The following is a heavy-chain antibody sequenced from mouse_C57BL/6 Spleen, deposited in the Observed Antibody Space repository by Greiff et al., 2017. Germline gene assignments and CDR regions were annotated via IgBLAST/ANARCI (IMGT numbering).Heavy chain of an antibody. Sequence: VQLQQPGAELVRPGSSVKLSCKASGYTFTSYWMHWVKQRPIQGLEWIGNIDPSDSETHYNQKFKDKATLTVDKSSSTAYMQLSSLTSEDSAVYYWARGGVRYAMDYWGQGTSVTVSS. CDR2: IDPSDSET. CDR3: ARGGVRYAMDY. CDR1: GYTFTSYW. D-gene: IGHD1-1*02. V-gene: IGHV1-52*01. J-gene: IGHJ4*01.